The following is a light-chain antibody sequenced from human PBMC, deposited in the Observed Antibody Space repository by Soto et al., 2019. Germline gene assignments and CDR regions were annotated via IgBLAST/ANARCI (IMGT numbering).Light chain of an antibody. CDR1: QGISSW. J-gene: IGKJ5*01. CDR3: QQASIFPIT. Sequence: DIQMTQSPSSVSASVGDRVTITCRASQGISSWLAWYQQKPGKAPKLLIYAASSMQSGVPSRFSGSGSGTDFNITISGLETEDIATYYCQQASIFPITFGQGTRLEIK. CDR2: AAS. V-gene: IGKV1-12*01.